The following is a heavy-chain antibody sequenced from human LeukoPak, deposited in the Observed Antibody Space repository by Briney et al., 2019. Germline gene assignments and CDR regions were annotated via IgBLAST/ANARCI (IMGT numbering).Heavy chain of an antibody. D-gene: IGHD1-26*01. CDR3: ARGSGSYYALGYYYGMDV. Sequence: GGSLRLSCAASGFTFSDYYMSWIRQAPGKGLEWVSYISSSGSTIYYADSVKGRFTISRDNAKNSLYQQMNSLRAEDTAVYYCARGSGSYYALGYYYGMDVWGQGTTVTVSS. CDR2: ISSSGSTI. CDR1: GFTFSDYY. V-gene: IGHV3-11*01. J-gene: IGHJ6*02.